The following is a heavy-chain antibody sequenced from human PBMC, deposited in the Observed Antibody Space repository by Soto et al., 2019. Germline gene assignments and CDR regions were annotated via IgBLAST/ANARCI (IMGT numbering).Heavy chain of an antibody. J-gene: IGHJ3*02. CDR1: GYTFTGYY. CDR2: INPNSGGT. Sequence: ASVKVSCKASGYTFTGYYMHWVRQAPGQGLEWMGWINPNSGGTNYAQKFQGWVTMTRDTSISTAYMVLSRLRSDDTAVYYCARERNYYGSGSYAAFDIWGQGTMVTVSS. CDR3: ARERNYYGSGSYAAFDI. V-gene: IGHV1-2*04. D-gene: IGHD3-10*01.